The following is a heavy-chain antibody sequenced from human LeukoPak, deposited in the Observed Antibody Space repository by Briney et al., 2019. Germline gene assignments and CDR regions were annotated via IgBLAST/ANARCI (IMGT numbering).Heavy chain of an antibody. J-gene: IGHJ4*02. V-gene: IGHV3-23*01. CDR2: ISGSGGST. Sequence: HPGGSLRLSCAASGFTFSSYAMSWVRQAPGKGLEWVSAISGSGGSTYYADSVKGRFTISRDNSKNTLYLQMNSLRAEDTAVYYCAKDRYSGSYYVHYYFDYWGQGTLVTVSS. CDR3: AKDRYSGSYYVHYYFDY. CDR1: GFTFSSYA. D-gene: IGHD1-26*01.